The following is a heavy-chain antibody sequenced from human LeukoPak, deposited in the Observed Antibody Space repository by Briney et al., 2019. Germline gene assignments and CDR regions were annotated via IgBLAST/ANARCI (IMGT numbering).Heavy chain of an antibody. V-gene: IGHV3-21*01. CDR2: ISVRSNYI. CDR1: GYTFSSFS. CDR3: ARLRRNSDSSGYYYYYDY. J-gene: IGHJ4*02. Sequence: GGSLRLSCVASGYTFSSFSINWVRQAPGKGLEWVSSISVRSNYIYYADSVRGRFSISRDDARNSLYLQMDSLRGDDTAVYYCARLRRNSDSSGYYYYYDYWGQGTPVTVSS. D-gene: IGHD3-22*01.